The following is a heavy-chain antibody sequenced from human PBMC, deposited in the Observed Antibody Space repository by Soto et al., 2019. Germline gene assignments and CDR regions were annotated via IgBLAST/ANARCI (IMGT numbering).Heavy chain of an antibody. Sequence: QVQLVQSGAEVKKPGSSVKVSCKASGGTFSSYAISWVRQAPGQGLEWMGGIIPIFGTANYAQKFQGRVTITADKSTSTAYMELSSLRSVDTAVYYCASPTREWLPPARDYYYGMDVWGQGTTVTVSS. CDR1: GGTFSSYA. V-gene: IGHV1-69*06. CDR2: IIPIFGTA. D-gene: IGHD3-3*01. J-gene: IGHJ6*02. CDR3: ASPTREWLPPARDYYYGMDV.